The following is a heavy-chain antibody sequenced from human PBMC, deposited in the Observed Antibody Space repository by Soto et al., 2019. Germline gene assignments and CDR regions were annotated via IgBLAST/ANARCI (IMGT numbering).Heavy chain of an antibody. D-gene: IGHD5-12*01. CDR1: GGSISSYY. V-gene: IGHV4-59*01. CDR3: ARVATTDKEDPFDI. CDR2: IYYSGST. Sequence: SETLSLTCTVSGGSISSYYWSWIRQPPGKGLEWIGYIYYSGSTNYNPSLKSRVTISVDTSKNQFSLKLSSVTAADTAVYYCARVATTDKEDPFDIWGQGTMVIVSS. J-gene: IGHJ3*02.